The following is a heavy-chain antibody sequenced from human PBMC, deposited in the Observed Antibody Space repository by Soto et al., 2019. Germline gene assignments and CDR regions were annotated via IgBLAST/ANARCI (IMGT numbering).Heavy chain of an antibody. J-gene: IGHJ4*02. Sequence: SETLSLTCTVSGGSISSSSYYWSWIRQPPGKGLEWIGYIYHSGSTYYNPSLKSRVTISVDRSKNTLYLQMNSLSADDTAVYYCARDESGTVDYWGQGTLVTVSS. V-gene: IGHV4-30-2*01. CDR3: ARDESGTVDY. CDR2: IYHSGST. CDR1: GGSISSSSYY. D-gene: IGHD6-13*01.